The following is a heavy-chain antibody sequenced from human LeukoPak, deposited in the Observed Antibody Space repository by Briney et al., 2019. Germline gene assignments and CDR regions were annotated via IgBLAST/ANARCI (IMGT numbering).Heavy chain of an antibody. J-gene: IGHJ4*02. Sequence: SETLSLTCAVYGGSFSGYYWSWIRQPPGKGLEWIGEINHSGSTNYNPSLKSRVTISVDTSKNQFSLKLSSVTAADTAVYYCARGWFGELLHWGQGTLVTVPS. CDR3: ARGWFGELLH. CDR2: INHSGST. CDR1: GGSFSGYY. D-gene: IGHD3-10*01. V-gene: IGHV4-34*01.